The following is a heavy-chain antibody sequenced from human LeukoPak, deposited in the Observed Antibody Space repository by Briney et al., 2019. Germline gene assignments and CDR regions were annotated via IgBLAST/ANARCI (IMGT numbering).Heavy chain of an antibody. CDR2: ISDDGRHN. CDR1: GFTFSTYA. Sequence: GGSLRLSCAASGFTFSTYAMNWVRQAPGKGLEWVAVISDDGRHNYYADSVKGRFTISRDNSKNTLYLQMNSLRAEDTAAYYCAKGNSGGIDYWGQGTLVTVSS. D-gene: IGHD3-10*01. CDR3: AKGNSGGIDY. J-gene: IGHJ4*02. V-gene: IGHV3-30*04.